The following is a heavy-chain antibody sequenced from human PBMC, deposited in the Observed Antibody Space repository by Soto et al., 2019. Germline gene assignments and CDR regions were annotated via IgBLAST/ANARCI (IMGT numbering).Heavy chain of an antibody. CDR3: ARANWYSEY. J-gene: IGHJ4*02. D-gene: IGHD7-27*01. V-gene: IGHV4-31*11. CDR1: GGAISSGFY. CDR2: IYYSGNT. Sequence: SETLSLTCAVSGGAISSGFYWSWIRQHPGKGLEWIGYIYYSGNTYYNPSLKSRVTISVDTSKNQFSLNLTSVTAADTAVYYCARANWYSEYWGQGTLVTVSS.